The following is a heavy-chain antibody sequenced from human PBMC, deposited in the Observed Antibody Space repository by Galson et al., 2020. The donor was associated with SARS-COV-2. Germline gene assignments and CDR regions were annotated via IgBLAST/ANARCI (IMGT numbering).Heavy chain of an antibody. Sequence: GGSLRLSCAASGFTFSTYAMHWVRQAPGKGLEWVAVISYDGSNKYYADLVKSRFTISRDNSKNTLSLQMNSLRPEDTAVYYCARPYAGSYTSWVDPWGQGTLVTVSS. CDR1: GFTFSTYA. CDR3: ARPYAGSYTSWVDP. CDR2: ISYDGSNK. J-gene: IGHJ5*02. D-gene: IGHD1-26*01. V-gene: IGHV3-30*04.